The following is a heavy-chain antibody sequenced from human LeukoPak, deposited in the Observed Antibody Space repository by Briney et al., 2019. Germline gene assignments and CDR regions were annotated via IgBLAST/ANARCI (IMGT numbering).Heavy chain of an antibody. Sequence: GGSLRLSCAASGFTFSSYEMNWVRQAPGKGLEWVSYISSSGSTIYYADSVKGRFTISRDNAKNSLYLQMNSLRAEDTAVYYCAKDLHVAGFDYWGQGTLLTVSS. D-gene: IGHD6-19*01. J-gene: IGHJ4*02. CDR2: ISSSGSTI. CDR3: AKDLHVAGFDY. CDR1: GFTFSSYE. V-gene: IGHV3-48*03.